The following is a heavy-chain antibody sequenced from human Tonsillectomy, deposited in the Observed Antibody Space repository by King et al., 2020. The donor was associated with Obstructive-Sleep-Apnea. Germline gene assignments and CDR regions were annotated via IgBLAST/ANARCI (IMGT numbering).Heavy chain of an antibody. CDR2: INTNTGNP. CDR1: GYTFTSYA. Sequence: QLVQSGSELKKPGASVKVSCKASGYTFTSYAMNWVRQAPGQGLEWMGWINTNTGNPTYAQGLTGRFVFSLDTSVSTAYLQISSLKAEDTAVYYCAREEITVTDNWFDPWGQGTLVTVSS. V-gene: IGHV7-4-1*02. CDR3: AREEITVTDNWFDP. D-gene: IGHD4-17*01. J-gene: IGHJ5*02.